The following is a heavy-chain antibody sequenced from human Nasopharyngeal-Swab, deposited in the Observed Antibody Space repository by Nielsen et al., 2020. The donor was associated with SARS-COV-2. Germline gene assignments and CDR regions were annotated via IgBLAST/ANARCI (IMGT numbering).Heavy chain of an antibody. J-gene: IGHJ4*02. D-gene: IGHD3-9*01. CDR2: MNPNSGNT. Sequence: WLRQAPGQGLEWMGWMNPNSGNTGYAQKFQGRVTMTRNTSISTAYMELSSLRSEDTAVYYCARSPGYDRWGQGTLVTVSS. CDR3: ARSPGYDR. V-gene: IGHV1-8*01.